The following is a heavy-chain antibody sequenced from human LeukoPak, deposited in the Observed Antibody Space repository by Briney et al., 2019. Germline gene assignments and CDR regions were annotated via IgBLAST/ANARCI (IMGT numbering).Heavy chain of an antibody. J-gene: IGHJ4*02. Sequence: GGSLRLSCTASGFTFGDYAMSWFRQAPGKGLEWVSYISSSGSTIYYADSVKGRFTISRDNAKNSLYLQMNSLRAEDTAVYYCARDIHSGPGIGYFDYWGQGTLVTVSS. D-gene: IGHD6-19*01. CDR3: ARDIHSGPGIGYFDY. CDR2: ISSSGSTI. V-gene: IGHV3-48*03. CDR1: GFTFGDYA.